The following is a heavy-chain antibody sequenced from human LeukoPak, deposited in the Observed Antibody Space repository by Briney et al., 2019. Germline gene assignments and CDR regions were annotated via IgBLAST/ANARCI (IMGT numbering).Heavy chain of an antibody. J-gene: IGHJ5*02. Sequence: PSETLSLTCAVYGGSFSGYYWSWIRQPPGKGLEWTGEINHSGSTNYNPSLKSRVTISVDTSKNQFSLKLSSVTAADTAVYYCARGTRRGWFDPWGQGTLVTVSS. CDR3: ARGTRRGWFDP. CDR1: GGSFSGYY. V-gene: IGHV4-34*01. CDR2: INHSGST.